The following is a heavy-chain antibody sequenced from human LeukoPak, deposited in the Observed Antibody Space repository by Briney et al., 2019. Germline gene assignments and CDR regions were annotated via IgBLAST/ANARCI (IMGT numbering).Heavy chain of an antibody. CDR1: GGSFSGYY. CDR2: INNSGST. V-gene: IGHV4-34*01. Sequence: SETLSLTCAVYGGSFSGYYWSWIRKPPGKGLEWLGEINNSGSTNYNPSLKSRVTISVDTSKNQFSLKLSSVTAADTAVYYCARPSPGGSGSYYRSRGWFDPWGQGTLVTVSS. CDR3: ARPSPGGSGSYYRSRGWFDP. D-gene: IGHD3-10*01. J-gene: IGHJ5*02.